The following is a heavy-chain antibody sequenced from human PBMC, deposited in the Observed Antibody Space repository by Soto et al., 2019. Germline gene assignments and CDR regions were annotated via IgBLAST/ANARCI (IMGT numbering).Heavy chain of an antibody. CDR3: ARDWVVRSLFDI. D-gene: IGHD3-10*01. V-gene: IGHV1-69*13. CDR1: GGTFSSYA. CDR2: IIPIFGTA. Sequence: SLKVSCKASGGTFSSYAISWVRQAPGQGLEWMGGIIPIFGTANYAQKFQGRVTITADESTSTAYMELSSLRSEDTAVYYCARDWVVRSLFDIWGQGTMVTVSS. J-gene: IGHJ3*02.